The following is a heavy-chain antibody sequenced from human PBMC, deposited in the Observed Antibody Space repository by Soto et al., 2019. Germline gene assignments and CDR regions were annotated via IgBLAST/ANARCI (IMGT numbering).Heavy chain of an antibody. CDR2: INPNTGVT. V-gene: IGHV1-2*02. D-gene: IGHD2-2*01. Sequence: QVQLVQSGAEVKEPGASVQVSCKAFGYNFTGYFLHWVRQATGQGLEWMGWINPNTGVTSYAQKFQGRVTMTRDRSSSTAYMAMTRLRSDDTAVYYCARGEYHRLDRGGALDPWVEGTMVTVSS. J-gene: IGHJ5*02. CDR1: GYNFTGYF. CDR3: ARGEYHRLDRGGALDP.